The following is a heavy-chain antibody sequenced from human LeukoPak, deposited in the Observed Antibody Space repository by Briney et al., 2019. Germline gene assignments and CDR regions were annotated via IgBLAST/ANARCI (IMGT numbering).Heavy chain of an antibody. CDR3: ARGVGSSGLDS. J-gene: IGHJ4*02. D-gene: IGHD6-19*01. V-gene: IGHV3-30*04. CDR2: ISFDGTRN. Sequence: GGSLRLSCVGSGFTFNNYATHWVRQVPGKGLEWVAVISFDGTRNWYAEFVKGRSTLSRDDSKNTAHQQMNSLRLEDTAVFYCARGVGSSGLDSWGQGTLVTVSS. CDR1: GFTFNNYA.